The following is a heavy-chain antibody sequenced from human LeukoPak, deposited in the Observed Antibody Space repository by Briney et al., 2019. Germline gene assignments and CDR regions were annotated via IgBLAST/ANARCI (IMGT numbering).Heavy chain of an antibody. CDR3: AKDFGGPTAFDY. D-gene: IGHD1-14*01. J-gene: IGHJ4*02. Sequence: GGSLRLSCAASGFTFSSYGMHWVRQAPGEGLEWVAVISYDGSNKYYADSVKGRFTISRDNSKNTLYLQMNSLRAEDTAVYYCAKDFGGPTAFDYWGQGTLVTVSS. CDR1: GFTFSSYG. V-gene: IGHV3-30*18. CDR2: ISYDGSNK.